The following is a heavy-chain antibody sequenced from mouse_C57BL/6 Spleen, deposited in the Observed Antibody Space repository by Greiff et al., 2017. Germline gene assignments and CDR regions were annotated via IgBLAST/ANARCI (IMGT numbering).Heavy chain of an antibody. CDR2: IYPGNSDT. CDR1: GYTFTSYW. CDR3: TREQDDYQYFDV. J-gene: IGHJ1*03. V-gene: IGHV1-5*01. Sequence: EVQLQQSGTVLARPGASVKMSCKTSGYTFTSYWMHWVKQRPGQGLEWIGAIYPGNSDTSYNQKFKGKAKLTAVTSASTAYMELSSLTNEDSAVYYCTREQDDYQYFDVWGTGTTVTVSS. D-gene: IGHD2-4*01.